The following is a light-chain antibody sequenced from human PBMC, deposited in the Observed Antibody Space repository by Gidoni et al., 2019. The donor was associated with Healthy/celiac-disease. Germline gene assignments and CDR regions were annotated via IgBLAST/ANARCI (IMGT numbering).Light chain of an antibody. CDR3: QQYGSSPRT. Sequence: DIVLTQSPGTLSLSLGERATLSCRASQSVSSSYLAWYQQEPGQAPRLLIYGASSRATGSPDRVSGSGSGKNFTLTISRLEPENCAVYYCQQYGSSPRTFGQXTKVEIK. J-gene: IGKJ1*01. V-gene: IGKV3-20*01. CDR1: QSVSSSY. CDR2: GAS.